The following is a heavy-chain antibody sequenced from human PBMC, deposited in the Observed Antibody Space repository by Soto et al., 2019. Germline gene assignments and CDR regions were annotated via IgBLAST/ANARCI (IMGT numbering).Heavy chain of an antibody. CDR1: GGSISSYY. V-gene: IGHV4-59*08. CDR3: ARAYSSVVPVDY. J-gene: IGHJ4*02. Sequence: SETLSLTCTVSGGSISSYYWSWIRQPPGKGLEWIGYIYYSGSTNYNPSLKSRVTISVDTSKNQFSLKLSSVTAADTAVYYCARAYSSVVPVDYWGQGTLVTVSS. CDR2: IYYSGST. D-gene: IGHD6-25*01.